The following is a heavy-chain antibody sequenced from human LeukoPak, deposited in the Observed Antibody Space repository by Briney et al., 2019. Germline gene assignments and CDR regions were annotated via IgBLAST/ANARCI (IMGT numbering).Heavy chain of an antibody. V-gene: IGHV3-7*01. CDR3: ARETSITMIVVVITTAGYFDY. J-gene: IGHJ4*02. CDR2: IKQDGSEQ. Sequence: GGSLRLSCAASGFTFSTYWMSWVRQAPGKGLEWVANIKQDGSEQYYVDSVKGRFTVSRDTAKNSLYLQMNSLRAEDTAVYYCARETSITMIVVVITTAGYFDYWGQGTLVTASS. D-gene: IGHD3-22*01. CDR1: GFTFSTYW.